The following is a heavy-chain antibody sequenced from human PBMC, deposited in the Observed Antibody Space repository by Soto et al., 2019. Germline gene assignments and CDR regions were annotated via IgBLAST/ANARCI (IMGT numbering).Heavy chain of an antibody. CDR3: AKFLTGYYDAFDI. D-gene: IGHD3-9*01. Sequence: SVKVSCKASGGTFSSYTISWVRQATGQGLEWMGRIIPILGIANYAQKFQGRVTISADKSTRTAYMELSSLRAEATPLYYCAKFLTGYYDAFDIWGQGTMVTVSS. CDR1: GGTFSSYT. CDR2: IIPILGIA. J-gene: IGHJ3*02. V-gene: IGHV1-69*02.